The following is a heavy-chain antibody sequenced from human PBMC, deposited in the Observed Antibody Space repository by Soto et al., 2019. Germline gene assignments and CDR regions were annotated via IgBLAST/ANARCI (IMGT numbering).Heavy chain of an antibody. CDR1: GFTFSNAW. J-gene: IGHJ6*02. Sequence: GGSLRLSCAASGFTFSNAWMNWVRQAPGKGLEWVGRIKSKTDGGTTDYAAPVKGRFTISRDDSKNTLYLQMNSLKTEDTAVYYCTTEKGGGWLRRNYYYYYGMDVWGQGTLVTVSS. CDR3: TTEKGGGWLRRNYYYYYGMDV. D-gene: IGHD5-12*01. CDR2: IKSKTDGGTT. V-gene: IGHV3-15*07.